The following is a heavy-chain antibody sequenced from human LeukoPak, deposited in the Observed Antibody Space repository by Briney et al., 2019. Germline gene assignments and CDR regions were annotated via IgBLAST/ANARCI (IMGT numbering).Heavy chain of an antibody. J-gene: IGHJ3*01. CDR1: GGSIRYYY. V-gene: IGHV4-59*01. CDR2: IYYSGST. D-gene: IGHD2-2*01. CDR3: ARVSCSSTSCPRRDALDV. Sequence: PSETLSLTCTVSGGSIRYYYWSLVLQPPGKGLEWSGDIYYSGSTNYNPSLKSRVTISVDTSKNQFSLNLSSVTTADTAVYYCARVSCSSTSCPRRDALDVWGQGTMVTVSS.